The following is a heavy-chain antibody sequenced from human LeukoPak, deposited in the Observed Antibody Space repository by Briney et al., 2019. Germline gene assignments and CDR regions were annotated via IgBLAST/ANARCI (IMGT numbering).Heavy chain of an antibody. CDR3: ARAGSYCGGDCYRLDY. J-gene: IGHJ4*02. Sequence: GASVKVSCKASGGTFSSYALSWVRQAPGQGLEWMGGILPIFGTANYAQKFQGRVTITTDESTNTAYMELSSLRSEDTAVYYCARAGSYCGGDCYRLDYWGQGTLVTVSS. CDR1: GGTFSSYA. V-gene: IGHV1-69*05. CDR2: ILPIFGTA. D-gene: IGHD2-21*01.